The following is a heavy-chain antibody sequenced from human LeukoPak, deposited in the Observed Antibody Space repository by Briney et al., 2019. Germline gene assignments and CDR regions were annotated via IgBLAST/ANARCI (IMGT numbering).Heavy chain of an antibody. CDR1: GDSVSSNSAA. Sequence: SQTLSLTCAISGDSVSSNSAAWNLIRQSPSRGLEWLGRTYYRSKWYNDYAVSVKSRITINPDTSKNQFSLQLKSVTPEDTAVYYCARDFWGNRGSINWFDPWGQGTLVTVSS. CDR3: ARDFWGNRGSINWFDP. J-gene: IGHJ5*02. D-gene: IGHD3-16*01. CDR2: TYYRSKWYN. V-gene: IGHV6-1*01.